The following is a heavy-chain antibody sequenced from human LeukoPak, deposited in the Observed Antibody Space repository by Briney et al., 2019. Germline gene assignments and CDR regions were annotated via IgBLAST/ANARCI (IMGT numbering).Heavy chain of an antibody. CDR2: IHRSGSS. Sequence: PSETLSLTCSVSNYSINSGHYWGWIRQPPGKGLEWIGNIHRSGSSNNNPSLKSRFIITMDTSKNQFSLKLSSVTAADTAVYYCARDHSSSSWMDSFEIWGPGTKVTVSS. CDR3: ARDHSSSSWMDSFEI. V-gene: IGHV4-38-2*02. J-gene: IGHJ3*02. CDR1: NYSINSGHY. D-gene: IGHD6-6*01.